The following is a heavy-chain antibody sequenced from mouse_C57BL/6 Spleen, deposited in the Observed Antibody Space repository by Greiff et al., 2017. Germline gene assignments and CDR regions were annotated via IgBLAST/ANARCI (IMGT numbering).Heavy chain of an antibody. V-gene: IGHV5-17*01. D-gene: IGHD2-5*01. J-gene: IGHJ1*03. CDR2: ISSGSSSI. CDR1: GFTFSDYG. CDR3: ASYSNYGWYFDV. Sequence: EVKLVESGGGLVTPGGSLKLSCAASGFTFSDYGMHWVRQAPEQGLAWVAYISSGSSSIYYADTVKGRFTISRDNAKITLFLQKTDLRSEDTAMDYCASYSNYGWYFDVWGTGTTVTVSS.